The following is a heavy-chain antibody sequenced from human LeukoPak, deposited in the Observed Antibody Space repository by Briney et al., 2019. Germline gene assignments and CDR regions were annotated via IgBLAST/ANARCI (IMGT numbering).Heavy chain of an antibody. D-gene: IGHD3-22*01. Sequence: PGGSLRHSCAASGFTFSSYAMSWVRQAPGKGLEWVSAISGSGGSTYYADSVKGRFTISRDNSKNTLYLQMNSLRAEDTAVYYCAKSRGYYYDSSGPWGNAFDIWGQGTMVTVSS. V-gene: IGHV3-23*01. CDR1: GFTFSSYA. J-gene: IGHJ3*02. CDR3: AKSRGYYYDSSGPWGNAFDI. CDR2: ISGSGGST.